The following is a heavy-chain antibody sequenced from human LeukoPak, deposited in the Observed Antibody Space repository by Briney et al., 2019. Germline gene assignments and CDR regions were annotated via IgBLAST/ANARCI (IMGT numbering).Heavy chain of an antibody. V-gene: IGHV3-23*01. CDR2: INGIGGST. D-gene: IGHD3-22*01. CDR1: GFTFSSYA. CDR3: ASPYYYDSSGYYYDY. Sequence: GGSLRLSCAASGFTFSSYATSWVRQAPGKGLEWVSAINGIGGSTYYADSVKGRFIISRDNSKNTLYLQMNSLRAEDTAVYYCASPYYYDSSGYYYDYWGQGTLVTVSS. J-gene: IGHJ4*02.